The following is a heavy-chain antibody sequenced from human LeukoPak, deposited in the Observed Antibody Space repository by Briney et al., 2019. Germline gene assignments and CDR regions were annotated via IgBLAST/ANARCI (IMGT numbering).Heavy chain of an antibody. CDR3: AKEGTPQVSTWYDL. CDR2: ISYEGGTQ. J-gene: IGHJ5*02. D-gene: IGHD3-10*01. V-gene: IGHV3-30*18. CDR1: GFTFSSYG. Sequence: GRSLRLSCAASGFTFSSYGMHWVRQAPGKGLEWVAVISYEGGTQHYADSVKGRFIISRDNPRNTLYLQMNILRTEDTAVYYCAKEGTPQVSTWYDLWGQGTQVIVSS.